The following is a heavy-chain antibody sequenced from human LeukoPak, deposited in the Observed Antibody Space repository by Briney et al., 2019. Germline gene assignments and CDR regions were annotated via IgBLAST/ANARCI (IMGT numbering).Heavy chain of an antibody. D-gene: IGHD3-22*01. CDR2: IYYSGST. CDR3: ARIYDSSGYFLLDY. Sequence: SETLSLTCTVSGGSISSYYWSWIRQPPGKGLEWIGYIYYSGSTYYNPSLKSRVTISVDTSKNQFSLKLSSVTAADTAVYYCARIYDSSGYFLLDYWGQGTLVTVSS. J-gene: IGHJ4*02. V-gene: IGHV4-59*01. CDR1: GGSISSYY.